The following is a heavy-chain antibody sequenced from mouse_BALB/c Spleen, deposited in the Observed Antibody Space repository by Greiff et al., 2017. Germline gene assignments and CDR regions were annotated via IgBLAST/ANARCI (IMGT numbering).Heavy chain of an antibody. CDR1: GFAFSSYD. CDR3: ARSTMTLYYFDY. Sequence: EVQVVESGGGLVKPGGSLKLSCAASGFAFSSYDMSWVRQTPEKRLAWVAYISSGGGSTYYPDTVKGRFTISRDNAKNTLYLQMSSLKSEDTAMYYCARSTMTLYYFDYWGQGTTLTVAS. D-gene: IGHD2-4*01. CDR2: ISSGGGST. J-gene: IGHJ2*01. V-gene: IGHV5-12-1*01.